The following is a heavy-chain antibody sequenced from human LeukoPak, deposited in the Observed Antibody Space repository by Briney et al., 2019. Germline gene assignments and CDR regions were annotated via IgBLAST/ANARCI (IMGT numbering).Heavy chain of an antibody. D-gene: IGHD4-17*01. CDR3: ARDLVTVTKGFDI. V-gene: IGHV4-59*11. J-gene: IGHJ3*02. CDR1: GDSFSSHY. Sequence: SETLSLTCVVSGDSFSSHYWTWIRQSPGKGLEWIGYISYIGTTNYNPSLKSRVTISIDTSKNQFSLKLRSVTAADTAVYYCARDLVTVTKGFDIWGRGTMVSVSS. CDR2: ISYIGTT.